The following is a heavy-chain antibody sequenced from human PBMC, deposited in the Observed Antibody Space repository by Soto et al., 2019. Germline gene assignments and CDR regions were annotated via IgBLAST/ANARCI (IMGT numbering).Heavy chain of an antibody. D-gene: IGHD6-19*01. CDR3: ARIDRSGWSKPRVYGMDV. V-gene: IGHV3-30-3*01. CDR1: GFTFSNYV. Sequence: GGSLRLSCAASGFTFSNYVMHWVRQAPGKGLEWVAVISSDGGIKYYADSVKGRLTISRDNSKNTLYLQMNSLRSEDTAVYYCARIDRSGWSKPRVYGMDVWGQGTTVTVSS. CDR2: ISSDGGIK. J-gene: IGHJ6*02.